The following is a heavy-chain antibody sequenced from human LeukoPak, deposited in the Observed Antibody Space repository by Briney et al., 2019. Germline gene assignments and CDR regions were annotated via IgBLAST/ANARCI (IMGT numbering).Heavy chain of an antibody. V-gene: IGHV3-30*02. CDR1: GYTFSSYG. Sequence: GGSLRLSCAASGYTFSSYGMHWVRQAPGKGLEWVAFIRFNGTIKDYADSVQGRFTISRDNSKNTLYLQMDSLRAEDTALYYCAKLRAPPADYYDYWGQGALVTVSS. J-gene: IGHJ4*02. CDR3: AKLRAPPADYYDY. D-gene: IGHD6-6*01. CDR2: IRFNGTIK.